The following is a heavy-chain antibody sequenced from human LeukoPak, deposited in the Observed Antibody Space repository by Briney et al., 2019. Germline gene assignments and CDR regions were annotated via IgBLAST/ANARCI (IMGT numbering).Heavy chain of an antibody. CDR2: INHSGST. D-gene: IGHD6-13*01. J-gene: IGHJ5*02. CDR1: GGSFSGYY. Sequence: SETLSLTCAVYGGSFSGYYWNWIRQPLGKGLEWIGEINHSGSTNYNPSLKSRVTISVDTSKNQFSLKLSSVTAADTAVYYCARRGLSIAAAGNNWFDPWGQGTLVTVSS. CDR3: ARRGLSIAAAGNNWFDP. V-gene: IGHV4-34*01.